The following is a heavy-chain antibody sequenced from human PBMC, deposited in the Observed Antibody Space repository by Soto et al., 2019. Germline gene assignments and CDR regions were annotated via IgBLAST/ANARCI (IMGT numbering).Heavy chain of an antibody. CDR3: ARGIDFWSGFYPNFDY. J-gene: IGHJ4*02. D-gene: IGHD3-3*01. CDR1: GFTFSSYS. CDR2: ISSSSSYI. V-gene: IGHV3-21*01. Sequence: KPGGSLRLSCAASGFTFSSYSMNWVRQAPGRGLEWVSSISSSSSYIYYADSVKGRFTISRDNAKNSLYLQMNSLRAEDTAVYYCARGIDFWSGFYPNFDYWGQGTLVTVSS.